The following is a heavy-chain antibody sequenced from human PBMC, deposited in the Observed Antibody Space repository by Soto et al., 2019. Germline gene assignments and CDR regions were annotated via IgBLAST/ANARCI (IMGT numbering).Heavy chain of an antibody. CDR1: GYTFTSYG. D-gene: IGHD5-12*01. J-gene: IGHJ6*02. V-gene: IGHV1-18*04. Sequence: GASVKVSCKASGYTFTSYGISWVRQAPGQGLEWMGWISAYNGNTSYAQKLQGRVTMTTDTSTSTAYMELRSLRSDDTAVYYCARAGGYRKADYYYYGMDVWGQGTTVTVSS. CDR2: ISAYNGNT. CDR3: ARAGGYRKADYYYYGMDV.